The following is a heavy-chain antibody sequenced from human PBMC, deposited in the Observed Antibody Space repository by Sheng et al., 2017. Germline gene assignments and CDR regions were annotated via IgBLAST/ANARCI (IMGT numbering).Heavy chain of an antibody. CDR1: GYDFTGYY. CDR3: ARGRGPGYYASGTISNYFDF. CDR2: IDPKSGDT. V-gene: IGHV1-2*02. Sequence: QVQLVQSGAEVKKSGASVKVSCTASGYDFTGYYIHWVRQAPGLGLEWMGWIDPKSGDTNYVQKFPGRVTMTRDTSTATVFIELTWLKSDDTAVYYCARGRGPGYYASGTISNYFDFWAEGT. D-gene: IGHD3-10*01. J-gene: IGHJ4*02.